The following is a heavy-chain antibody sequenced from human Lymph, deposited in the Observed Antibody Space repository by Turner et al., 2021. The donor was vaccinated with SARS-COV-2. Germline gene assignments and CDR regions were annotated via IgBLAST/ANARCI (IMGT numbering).Heavy chain of an antibody. D-gene: IGHD3-22*01. Sequence: EVQLVESGGGLVKPGGSLRLSCAASGFSFSRYSMNWVRQAPGKGLEWVPSISSSSSDIYYAESVKGRFTISRDSAKNSLYLQMNSLRAEDTAVYYCARERYDSSGSESYYFDYWGQGTLVTVSS. CDR3: ARERYDSSGSESYYFDY. V-gene: IGHV3-21*01. J-gene: IGHJ4*02. CDR2: ISSSSSDI. CDR1: GFSFSRYS.